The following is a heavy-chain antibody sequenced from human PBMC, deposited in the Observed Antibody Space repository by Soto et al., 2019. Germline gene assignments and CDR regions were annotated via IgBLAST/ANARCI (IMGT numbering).Heavy chain of an antibody. Sequence: GGSLRLSCAASGFTFSSYWMSWVRQAPGKGLEWVANIKQDGSEKYSKNSLYLQMNSLRAEDTAVYYCAREYSGSYYYYYYMDVCGKGTTVTVSS. D-gene: IGHD1-26*01. CDR1: GFTFSSYW. CDR2: IKQDGSEK. CDR3: AREYSGSYYYYYYMDV. V-gene: IGHV3-7*01. J-gene: IGHJ6*03.